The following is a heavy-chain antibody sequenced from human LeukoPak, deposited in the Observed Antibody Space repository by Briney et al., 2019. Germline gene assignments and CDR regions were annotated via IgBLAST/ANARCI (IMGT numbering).Heavy chain of an antibody. CDR3: VRDGGVSGYDLLDY. D-gene: IGHD5-12*01. CDR1: GFTFSHYW. V-gene: IGHV3-7*01. CDR2: INQDGSEE. J-gene: IGHJ4*02. Sequence: GSLRLSCAASGFTFSHYWMTWVRQAPGKGLEWVAQINQDGSEEYYMDPVKARFTISRDNAKNSVFLQMNSLRAKDTAVYYCVRDGGVSGYDLLDYWGQGTLVTVSS.